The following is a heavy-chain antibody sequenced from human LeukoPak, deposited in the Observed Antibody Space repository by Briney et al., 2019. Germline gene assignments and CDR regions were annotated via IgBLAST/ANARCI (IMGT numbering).Heavy chain of an antibody. CDR3: ARDENYDSSVPLFDY. Sequence: QPGGSLRLSCAASGFTFSSYAMSWVRQAPGKGLEWVSAISGSGGSTYYADSVKGRFTISRDNAKNSLYLQMNSLRAEDTAVYYCARDENYDSSVPLFDYWGQGTLVTVSS. CDR2: ISGSGGST. D-gene: IGHD3-22*01. J-gene: IGHJ4*02. V-gene: IGHV3-23*01. CDR1: GFTFSSYA.